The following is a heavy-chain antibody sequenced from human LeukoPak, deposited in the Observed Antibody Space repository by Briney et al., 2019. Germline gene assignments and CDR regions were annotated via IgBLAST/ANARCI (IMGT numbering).Heavy chain of an antibody. J-gene: IGHJ6*02. Sequence: SSETLSLTCTVSGVSISSYYWSWIRQPPGKGLKWIGYIYYSGSTNYNPSLKSRVTISVDTSKNQFSLKLSSVTAADTAVYYCARDPLLAGGYYYGMDVWGQGTTVTVSS. D-gene: IGHD3-3*01. CDR2: IYYSGST. CDR1: GVSISSYY. V-gene: IGHV4-59*01. CDR3: ARDPLLAGGYYYGMDV.